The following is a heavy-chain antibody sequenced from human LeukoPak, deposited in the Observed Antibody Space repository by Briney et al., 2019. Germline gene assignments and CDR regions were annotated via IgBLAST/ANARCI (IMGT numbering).Heavy chain of an antibody. CDR1: GYTFTSYY. Sequence: GASVKVSCKASGYTFTSYYMHWVRQAPGQGLEWMGIINPSGGSTSYAQKFQGRVTMTRDMSTSTDYMELSSLRSEDTAVYYCTTNPPGIAVAGNGYFAFWGQGTLVTVSS. CDR2: INPSGGST. V-gene: IGHV1-46*01. CDR3: TTNPPGIAVAGNGYFAF. D-gene: IGHD6-19*01. J-gene: IGHJ4*02.